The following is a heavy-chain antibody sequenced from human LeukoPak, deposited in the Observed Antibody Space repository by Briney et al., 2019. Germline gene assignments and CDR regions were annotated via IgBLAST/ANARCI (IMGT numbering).Heavy chain of an antibody. CDR2: IYYSGST. V-gene: IGHV4-59*01. Sequence: SETLSLTCTVSGGSISSYYWSWIRQPPGKGLEWIGYIYYSGSTNYNPSLKSRVTISVDTSKNQFSLKLSSVTAADTAVYYCASCPGRGGWFDPWGQGTLVTVSS. D-gene: IGHD3-16*01. J-gene: IGHJ5*02. CDR1: GGSISSYY. CDR3: ASCPGRGGWFDP.